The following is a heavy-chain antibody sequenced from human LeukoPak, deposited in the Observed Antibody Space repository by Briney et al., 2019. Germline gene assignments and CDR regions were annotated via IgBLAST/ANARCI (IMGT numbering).Heavy chain of an antibody. CDR3: ARDGYTASYYSLDY. Sequence: SETLSLTCTVSGGSIRSYYWSWIRQPAGKGLESVGRIYSSGTTNYNPSLKSRVAMSVDMSTNQFSLRLSSVTAADTAIYYCARDGYTASYYSLDYWGQGILVTVSS. D-gene: IGHD1-26*01. CDR2: IYSSGTT. V-gene: IGHV4-4*07. CDR1: GGSIRSYY. J-gene: IGHJ4*02.